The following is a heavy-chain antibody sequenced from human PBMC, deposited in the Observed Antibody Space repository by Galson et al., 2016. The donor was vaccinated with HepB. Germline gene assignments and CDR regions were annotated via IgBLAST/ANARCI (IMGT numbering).Heavy chain of an antibody. J-gene: IGHJ5*01. CDR1: GDAVSSGTYS. Sequence: SETLSLTCIVSGDAVSSGTYSWNWIRQTPEKGLEWIGYVFYAERTKYNPSLQSRVTISVDTSKNQVSLRMTSVTAADTAVYYCARGLRHDYGDPYGWFDSWGLGTLVTVSS. CDR3: ARGLRHDYGDPYGWFDS. V-gene: IGHV4-61*01. D-gene: IGHD4-17*01. CDR2: VFYAERT.